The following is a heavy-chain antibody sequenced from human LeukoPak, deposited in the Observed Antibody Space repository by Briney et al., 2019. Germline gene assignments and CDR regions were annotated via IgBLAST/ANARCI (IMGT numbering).Heavy chain of an antibody. CDR3: ARQLETTSWFDY. V-gene: IGHV1-2*06. Sequence: ASVKVSCKASGYTFSDYYLHWVRLAPGQGLEWMGRFSPNSGGTDYAQKFQGKVTMTRDASISTVYMDLNRLRSDDTAIYYCARQLETTSWFDYWGQGTLVIVSS. CDR2: FSPNSGGT. CDR1: GYTFSDYY. D-gene: IGHD2-2*01. J-gene: IGHJ4*02.